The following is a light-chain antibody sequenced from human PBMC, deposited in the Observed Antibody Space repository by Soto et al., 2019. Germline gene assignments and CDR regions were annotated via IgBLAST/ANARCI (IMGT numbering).Light chain of an antibody. CDR2: DTS. J-gene: IGKJ5*01. CDR1: QDIRSS. V-gene: IGKV3-20*01. CDR3: QQYGTSEII. Sequence: EIVMTQSPATLSVSPGERVTLSCRASQDIRSSLAWYQQKPGQAPRLLIYDTSSRASGIPDRFSGSGSGTDFTLTISRLETEDFAVFYCQQYGTSEIIFGQGTRLEIK.